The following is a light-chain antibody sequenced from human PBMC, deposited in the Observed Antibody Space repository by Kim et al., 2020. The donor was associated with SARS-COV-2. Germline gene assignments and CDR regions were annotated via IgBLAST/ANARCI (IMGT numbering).Light chain of an antibody. J-gene: IGLJ3*02. CDR3: AAWDDSLKGSV. Sequence: GRRVTISCPGSISNIGSNVVNWYQQLPGTAPKLLLYSNDYRPSGVPDRFSGSKSGTSASLAISGLQSEDEADYYCAAWDDSLKGSVFGGGTQLTVL. CDR1: ISNIGSNV. CDR2: SND. V-gene: IGLV1-44*01.